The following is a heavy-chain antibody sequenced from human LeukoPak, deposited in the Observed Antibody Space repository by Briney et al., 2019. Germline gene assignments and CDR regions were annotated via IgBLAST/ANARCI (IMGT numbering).Heavy chain of an antibody. V-gene: IGHV1-46*01. J-gene: IGHJ4*02. CDR3: ARAPGAGVPGNHFDY. CDR2: LKASGAGT. D-gene: IGHD3-10*01. CDR1: GYTFTNYY. Sequence: SVKVSFNTSGYTFTNYYIHWVRQAPAQGLDLVGLLKASGAGTIYAHKFHVRVTMTRDMSTSKVYMELRSLRSEDTAVYSCARAPGAGVPGNHFDYWGQGTLVTVSS.